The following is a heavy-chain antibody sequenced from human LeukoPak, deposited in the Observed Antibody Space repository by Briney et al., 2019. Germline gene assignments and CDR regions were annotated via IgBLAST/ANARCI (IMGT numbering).Heavy chain of an antibody. CDR3: AGYSSGWFDAFHI. CDR1: GFTFSDYY. V-gene: IGHV3-11*04. D-gene: IGHD6-19*01. CDR2: IISTGGTI. Sequence: KTGGSLRLSCAASGFTFSDYYMSWIRQAPGKGLEWLSYIISTGGTIYYADSVKGRFTISRDNAKNSLYLQMNSLRAEDTAVYYCAGYSSGWFDAFHIWGQGTMVTVSS. J-gene: IGHJ3*02.